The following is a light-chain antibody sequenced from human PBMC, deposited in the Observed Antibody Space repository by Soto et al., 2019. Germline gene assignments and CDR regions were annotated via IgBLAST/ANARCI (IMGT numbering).Light chain of an antibody. J-gene: IGKJ5*01. Sequence: EIVMTQSPATLSVSPGERATLSFRASQSLTNSFIAWYQQRPGQAPRLLIYDTSSRASGIPDRFSGSGSGTDFTLTISRLETEDFAVFYCQQYGTSEIIFGQGTRLEIK. V-gene: IGKV3-20*01. CDR3: QQYGTSEII. CDR2: DTS. CDR1: QSLTNSF.